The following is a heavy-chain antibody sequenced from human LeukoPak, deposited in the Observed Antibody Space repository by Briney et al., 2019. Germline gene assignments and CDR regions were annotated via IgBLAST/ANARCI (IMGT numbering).Heavy chain of an antibody. Sequence: SETLSLTCTVSGASIRSYYWSWIRQPPGKGLEWIGYIYYSGSTNYNPSPKSRVTISVDTSKNQFSLKLSSVTAADTAVYYCASRIGTAAGYYFDYWGQGTLVTVSS. CDR3: ASRIGTAAGYYFDY. CDR1: GASIRSYY. J-gene: IGHJ4*02. CDR2: IYYSGST. D-gene: IGHD6-13*01. V-gene: IGHV4-59*08.